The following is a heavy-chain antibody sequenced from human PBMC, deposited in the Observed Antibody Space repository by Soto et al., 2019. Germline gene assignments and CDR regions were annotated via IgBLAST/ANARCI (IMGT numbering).Heavy chain of an antibody. D-gene: IGHD4-17*01. CDR3: ARDQVYGGNSEDYYCGMDV. J-gene: IGHJ6*02. Sequence: PSETLSLTCSVSGGSVISGSYYWIWIRQPPGKGLEWIGYIYYSGSTNYNPSLKSRVTISVDTSKNQFSLKLSSVTAADTAVYYCARDQVYGGNSEDYYCGMDVRGQGTTGTGFS. V-gene: IGHV4-61*01. CDR1: GGSVISGSYY. CDR2: IYYSGST.